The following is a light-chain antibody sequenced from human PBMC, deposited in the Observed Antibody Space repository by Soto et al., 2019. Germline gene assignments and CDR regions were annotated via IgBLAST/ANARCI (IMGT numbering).Light chain of an antibody. CDR1: QTISTW. V-gene: IGKV1-5*01. Sequence: DIPMTQSHSTLSGSLSDRVTIXWLASQTISTWMAWYQQKPGKAPKLLVYDASTLQSGVASRFSGSGSGTEFTLIISGLQPDDSATYYCQQYTNTNNPWMFGQGTKVDI. CDR3: QQYTNTNNPWM. J-gene: IGKJ1*01. CDR2: DAS.